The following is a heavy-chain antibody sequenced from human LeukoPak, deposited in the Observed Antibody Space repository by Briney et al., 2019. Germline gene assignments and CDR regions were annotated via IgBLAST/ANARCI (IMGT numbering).Heavy chain of an antibody. CDR2: INHSGST. CDR1: GGSFSGYY. CDR3: ARGSSYCSSTSCYAWYFDY. V-gene: IGHV4-34*01. D-gene: IGHD2-2*01. Sequence: SETLSLTCAVYGGSFSGYYWSWIRQPPGKGLEWIGEINHSGSTNYNPSLKSRVTISVDTSKNQFSLKLSSVTAADTAVNYCARGSSYCSSTSCYAWYFDYWGQGTLVTVSS. J-gene: IGHJ4*02.